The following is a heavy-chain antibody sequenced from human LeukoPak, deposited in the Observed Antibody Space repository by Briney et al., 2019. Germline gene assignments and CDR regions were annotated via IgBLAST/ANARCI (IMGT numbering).Heavy chain of an antibody. D-gene: IGHD6-13*01. Sequence: PSQTLSLTCTVSGASISSGSYYWSWIRQPAGKGLEWIGRIYTSGSTTYNPSLKSRVTISVDTSKNQFSLKLTSVTAADTAVYYCARGGYSSPDYWGQGTLVTVSS. V-gene: IGHV4-61*02. CDR3: ARGGYSSPDY. CDR2: IYTSGST. CDR1: GASISSGSYY. J-gene: IGHJ4*02.